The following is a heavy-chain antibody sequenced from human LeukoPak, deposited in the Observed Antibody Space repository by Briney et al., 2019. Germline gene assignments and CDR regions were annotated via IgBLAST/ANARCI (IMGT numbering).Heavy chain of an antibody. CDR1: GGSISSYY. CDR3: ARDLGSMGPDDDFDI. J-gene: IGHJ3*02. Sequence: PSETLSLTCTVSGGSISSYYWSWIRQPPGKGLEWIGYIYYSGSTNYNPSLKSRVTISVDTSKNQFSLKLSSVTAADTAVYYCARDLGSMGPDDDFDIWGQGTMVTVSS. CDR2: IYYSGST. V-gene: IGHV4-59*01. D-gene: IGHD3-10*01.